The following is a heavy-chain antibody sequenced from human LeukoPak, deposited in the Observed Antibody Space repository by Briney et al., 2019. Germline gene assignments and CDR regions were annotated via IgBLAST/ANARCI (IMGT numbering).Heavy chain of an antibody. CDR1: GFSFSNYA. J-gene: IGHJ4*02. V-gene: IGHV3-23*01. D-gene: IGHD3-10*01. CDR3: AGHHFGSGNYYKF. Sequence: GRTLRLSCAASGFSFSNYAMSWVRQAPGKGLEWMSAIDNSGGYTYYLDSVKGRFTISRDNSRNTLYLQMSSLRAEDTAVYYCAGHHFGSGNYYKFWGQGTLVTVSS. CDR2: IDNSGGYT.